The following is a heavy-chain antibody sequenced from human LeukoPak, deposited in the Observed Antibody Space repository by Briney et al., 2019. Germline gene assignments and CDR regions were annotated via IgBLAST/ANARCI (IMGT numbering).Heavy chain of an antibody. D-gene: IGHD3-9*01. CDR1: GFTVSTNY. Sequence: GGSLRLSCAASGFTVSTNYVSWVRQAPGKGLEWVSAISGSGGSTYYADSVKGRFTISRDNSKNTLYLQMNSLRAEDTAVYYCAKLPLLRYFDPATDWGQGTLVTVSS. CDR3: AKLPLLRYFDPATD. CDR2: ISGSGGST. J-gene: IGHJ4*02. V-gene: IGHV3-23*01.